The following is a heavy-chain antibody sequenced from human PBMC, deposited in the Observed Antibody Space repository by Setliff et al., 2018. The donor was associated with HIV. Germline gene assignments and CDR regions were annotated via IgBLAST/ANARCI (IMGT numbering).Heavy chain of an antibody. V-gene: IGHV1-69*13. CDR1: GGTFSTYA. D-gene: IGHD6-13*01. Sequence: GASVKVSCKASGGTFSTYAIHWVRQAPGQGLERMGGIPLFGTANYAQKFQGRVRITADESTGTAYMELRTLKFEDTAMYYCVVGGSSWYADYHYYYMDIWGTGTTVTVSS. CDR2: IPLFGTA. J-gene: IGHJ6*03. CDR3: VVGGSSWYADYHYYYMDI.